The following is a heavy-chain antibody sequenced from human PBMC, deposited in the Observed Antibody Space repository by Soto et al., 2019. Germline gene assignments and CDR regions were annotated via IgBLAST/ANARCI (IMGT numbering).Heavy chain of an antibody. D-gene: IGHD1-1*01. J-gene: IGHJ6*02. CDR1: GYTFTSYA. CDR3: ARAPGDNWNDWGGPPEGMDV. Sequence: ASVKVSCKASGYTFTSYAMHWVRQAPGQRLEWMGWINAGNGKTKYSQKFQGRVTITRDTSASTAYMELSSLRSEDTAVYYCARAPGDNWNDWGGPPEGMDVWGQGTTVTVSS. V-gene: IGHV1-3*01. CDR2: INAGNGKT.